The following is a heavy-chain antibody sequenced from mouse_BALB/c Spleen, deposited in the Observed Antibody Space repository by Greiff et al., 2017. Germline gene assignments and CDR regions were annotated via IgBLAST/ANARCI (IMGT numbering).Heavy chain of an antibody. Sequence: QVQLQQPGAELVRPGASVKLSCKASGYTFTSYWINWVKQRPGQGLEWIGNIYPSDSYTNYNQKFKDKATLTVDKSSSTAYMQLSSPTSEDSAVYYCTREGYLPWFAYWGQGTLVTVSA. CDR3: TREGYLPWFAY. CDR1: GYTFTSYW. CDR2: IYPSDSYT. J-gene: IGHJ3*01. V-gene: IGHV1-69*02. D-gene: IGHD2-2*01.